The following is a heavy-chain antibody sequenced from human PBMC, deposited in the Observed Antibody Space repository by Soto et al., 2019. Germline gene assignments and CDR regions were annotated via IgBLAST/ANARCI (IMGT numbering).Heavy chain of an antibody. CDR1: GYSFTDYH. Sequence: QVQLVQSGAEVKKPGASVKVSCKASGYSFTDYHIHWVRQAPGQGLEWLGRINPKSGGTSTAQKFQGWVTMNTDTSTSTASMELTRLTSDDTAIYYCARGDSTDCSNGVCSFFYNHDMDVWGQGTTVTVSS. V-gene: IGHV1-2*04. J-gene: IGHJ6*02. D-gene: IGHD2-8*01. CDR2: INPKSGGT. CDR3: ARGDSTDCSNGVCSFFYNHDMDV.